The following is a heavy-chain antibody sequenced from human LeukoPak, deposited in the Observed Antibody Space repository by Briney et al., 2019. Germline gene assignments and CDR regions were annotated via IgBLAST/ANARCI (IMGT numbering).Heavy chain of an antibody. D-gene: IGHD2-21*02. CDR2: FSYSGSA. Sequence: SETLSLTCTVSGASITSYYWSWIRQPPGKGLEWIGFFSYSGSANYNPSLKSRVTISVDTSKNQFSLKLSSVTAADTAVYYCARAEHIVVVTRGLYFDYWGQGTLVTVSS. CDR3: ARAEHIVVVTRGLYFDY. CDR1: GASITSYY. J-gene: IGHJ4*02. V-gene: IGHV4-59*12.